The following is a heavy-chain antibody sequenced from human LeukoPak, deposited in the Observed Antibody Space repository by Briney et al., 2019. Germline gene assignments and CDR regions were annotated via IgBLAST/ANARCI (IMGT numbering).Heavy chain of an antibody. D-gene: IGHD2-2*01. CDR2: IYHSGST. CDR1: GYSISSGYY. CDR3: AREANRDCSSTSCFFDY. Sequence: SETLSLTCAVSGYSISSGYYWGWIRQPPGKGLEWIGSIYHSGSTYYNPSLKSRVTISVDTSKNQFSLKLSSVTAADTAVYYCAREANRDCSSTSCFFDYWGQGTLVTVSS. V-gene: IGHV4-38-2*02. J-gene: IGHJ4*02.